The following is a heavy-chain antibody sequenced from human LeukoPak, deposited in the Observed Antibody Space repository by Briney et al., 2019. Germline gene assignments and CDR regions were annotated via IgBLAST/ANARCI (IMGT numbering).Heavy chain of an antibody. J-gene: IGHJ4*02. CDR3: ARDTYGGVVDY. CDR1: GFTFSSYA. D-gene: IGHD4-23*01. CDR2: ISGSGGST. V-gene: IGHV3-23*01. Sequence: GGSLRLSCAASGFTFSSYAMSWVRQAPGKGLEWVSAISGSGGSTCYADSVKGRFTISRDNAKNSLYLQMNSLRAEDTAVYYCARDTYGGVVDYWGQGTLVTVSS.